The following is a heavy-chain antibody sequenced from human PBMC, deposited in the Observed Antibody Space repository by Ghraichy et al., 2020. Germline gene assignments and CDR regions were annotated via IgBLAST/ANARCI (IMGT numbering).Heavy chain of an antibody. D-gene: IGHD2-15*01. CDR2: INPSGGST. Sequence: ASVKVSCKASGYTFTSYYMHWVRQAPGQGLEWMGIINPSGGSTSYAQKFQGRVTMTRDTSTSTVYMELSSLRSEDTAVYYCARVQGDGRYCSGGSCYSYYFEYWGQGTLVTVSS. V-gene: IGHV1-46*01. CDR3: ARVQGDGRYCSGGSCYSYYFEY. CDR1: GYTFTSYY. J-gene: IGHJ4*02.